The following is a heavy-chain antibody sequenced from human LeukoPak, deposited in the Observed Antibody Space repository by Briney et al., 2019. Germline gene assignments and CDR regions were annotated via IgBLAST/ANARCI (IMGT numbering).Heavy chain of an antibody. CDR3: ARYHDRRGVRSGRDY. V-gene: IGHV4-34*01. Sequence: PSETLSLTCAVYGGSFSGYYWSWIRQPPGKGLEWIGEINHSGSTNYNPSLKSRVTISVDTSKNQFSLKLSSVTAADTAVYYCARYHDRRGVRSGRDYWGQGTLVTVSS. CDR2: INHSGST. J-gene: IGHJ4*02. CDR1: GGSFSGYY. D-gene: IGHD2-15*01.